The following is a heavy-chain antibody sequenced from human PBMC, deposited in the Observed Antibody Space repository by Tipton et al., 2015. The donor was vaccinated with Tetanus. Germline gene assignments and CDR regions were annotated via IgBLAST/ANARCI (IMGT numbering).Heavy chain of an antibody. CDR1: GYSFNIYW. CDR2: IYPDDSDT. V-gene: IGHV5-51*01. D-gene: IGHD7-27*01. J-gene: IGHJ2*01. CDR3: ARRLGPYTGDHFWHFDL. Sequence: QLVQSGAEVKKPGESLKISCSGSGYSFNIYWLAWVRQMPGKGLEWMGIIYPDDSDTRYSPSFQGQVTISADKLTTTAYLQWSSLKASDTAMYYCARRLGPYTGDHFWHFDLWGRGTLVTVSS.